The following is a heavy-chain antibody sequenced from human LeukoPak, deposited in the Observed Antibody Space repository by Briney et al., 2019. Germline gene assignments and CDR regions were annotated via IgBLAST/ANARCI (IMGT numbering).Heavy chain of an antibody. V-gene: IGHV3-30-3*01. Sequence: GGSLRLSCAASGFTFSSYAMHWVRQAPGKGLEWVAVISYDGSNKYYADSVKGRFTISRDNSKNTLYLQMNSLRAEDTAVYYCASTPIGLKWLIPIYYYYGMDVWGQGTTVTVSS. CDR1: GFTFSSYA. D-gene: IGHD3-22*01. J-gene: IGHJ6*02. CDR3: ASTPIGLKWLIPIYYYYGMDV. CDR2: ISYDGSNK.